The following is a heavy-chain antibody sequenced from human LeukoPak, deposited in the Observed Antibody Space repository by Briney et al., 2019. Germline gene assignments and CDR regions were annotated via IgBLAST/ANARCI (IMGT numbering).Heavy chain of an antibody. CDR1: GFTLSSSS. Sequence: PGGSLRLSCAASGFTLSSSSMGWVRQAPGRGLEWVSFLRSSGTTIYYADSVKGRFTVSRDNAKNSLYLQMNSLRDEDTAVYYCARVREDSRGWYHFDYWGQGTLVSVSS. D-gene: IGHD6-19*01. CDR3: ARVREDSRGWYHFDY. J-gene: IGHJ4*02. V-gene: IGHV3-48*02. CDR2: LRSSGTTI.